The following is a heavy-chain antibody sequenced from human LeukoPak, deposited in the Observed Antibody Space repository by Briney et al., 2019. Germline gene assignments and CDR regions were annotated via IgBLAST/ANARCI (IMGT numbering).Heavy chain of an antibody. V-gene: IGHV3-7*01. CDR3: ARVDYDLWNGDFRGIGRSRPDYFDS. Sequence: GGSLRLSCIVSGFTFSHSWMSWVRQAPGKGLEWVANIKEDGSEKYYVESLMGRFTISRDNGRNSLYLQMNSLRAEDTAVYYCARVDYDLWNGDFRGIGRSRPDYFDSWGQGTLVIVSS. CDR1: GFTFSHSW. D-gene: IGHD3-3*01. CDR2: IKEDGSEK. J-gene: IGHJ4*02.